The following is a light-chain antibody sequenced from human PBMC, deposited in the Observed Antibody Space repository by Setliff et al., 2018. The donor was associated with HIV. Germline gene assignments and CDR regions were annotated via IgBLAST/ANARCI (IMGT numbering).Light chain of an antibody. J-gene: IGLJ3*02. CDR2: DIY. CDR1: RSNIGNNY. Sequence: PGQKVAISCSGSRSNIGNNYVAWYQQFPGTAPKLLIYDIYKRPSDVPDRFSGSKSGTSATLGISGLQTGDEATYFCTTWDDGLSGVVFGGGTKVTVL. CDR3: TTWDDGLSGVV. V-gene: IGLV1-51*01.